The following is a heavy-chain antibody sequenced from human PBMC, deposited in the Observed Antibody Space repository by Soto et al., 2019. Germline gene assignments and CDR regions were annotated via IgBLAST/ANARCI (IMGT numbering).Heavy chain of an antibody. J-gene: IGHJ4*01. CDR2: ISGSGSTT. V-gene: IGHV3-23*01. CDR1: GFTFSSYA. D-gene: IGHD3-10*01. CDR3: VKRPRGSGTHYGQFDS. Sequence: GGSLRLSCAASGFTFSSYAMTWVRQAPGKGLEWVSIISGSGSTTSYADSVKGRFTISRDNSKNTLYLQMKGLRAEDTAVYYRVKRPRGSGTHYGQFDSWGQGTLVTVSS.